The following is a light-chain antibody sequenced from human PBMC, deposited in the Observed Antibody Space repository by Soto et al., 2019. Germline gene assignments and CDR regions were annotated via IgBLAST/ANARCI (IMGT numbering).Light chain of an antibody. Sequence: DIVLTQSPLSLPVTTGEPASISCRSSQSLMHSNGHNYLDWYLQKPGQSPQLLIYLGYNRASGVPDRVSGSGSGTDFTITISSLQPEDFATYYCQHYNSYSEACGQGTKV. V-gene: IGKV2-28*01. CDR3: QHYNSYSEA. J-gene: IGKJ1*01. CDR1: QSLMHSNGHNY. CDR2: LGY.